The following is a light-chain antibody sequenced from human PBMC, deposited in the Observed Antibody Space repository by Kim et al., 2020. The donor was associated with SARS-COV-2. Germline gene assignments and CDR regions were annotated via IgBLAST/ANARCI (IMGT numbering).Light chain of an antibody. CDR1: ESVARN. V-gene: IGKV3-15*01. CDR2: GAS. Sequence: VSPGERATLPCGASESVARNVAWYQQKPGQAPRLLIFGASARATDIPARFSGSGSGTEFTLTISSLQSEDFAVYYCQQYNHWPRNTFGQGTKLEI. J-gene: IGKJ2*01. CDR3: QQYNHWPRNT.